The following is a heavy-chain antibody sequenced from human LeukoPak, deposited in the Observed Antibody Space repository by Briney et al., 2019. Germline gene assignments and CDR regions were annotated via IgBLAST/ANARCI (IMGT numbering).Heavy chain of an antibody. J-gene: IGHJ4*02. CDR3: ARTPGYCSGTSCYIGY. CDR2: IYSSGDT. Sequence: KPSETLSLTCAVSGGSISSGGYSWSWIRQPPGKGLEWIGYIYSSGDTYYNPSLKSRVTISVDTSKNQFSLRLSSVTAADTAVYYCARTPGYCSGTSCYIGYWGQGTLVTVSS. CDR1: GGSISSGGYS. D-gene: IGHD2-2*02. V-gene: IGHV4-30-4*01.